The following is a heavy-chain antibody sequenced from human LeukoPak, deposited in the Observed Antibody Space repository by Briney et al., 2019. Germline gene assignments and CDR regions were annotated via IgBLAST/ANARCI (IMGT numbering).Heavy chain of an antibody. CDR2: IHSSGST. D-gene: IGHD6-19*01. Sequence: PSETLSLTCTVSGGSISSSSYYWGWIRQPPGKGLEWIGSIHSSGSTYYNLSLKSRVTISVDTSKNQFSLKLSSVTAADTAVYYCARQTPQWLVSPSDYWGQGTLVTVSS. CDR1: GGSISSSSYY. J-gene: IGHJ4*02. CDR3: ARQTPQWLVSPSDY. V-gene: IGHV4-39*01.